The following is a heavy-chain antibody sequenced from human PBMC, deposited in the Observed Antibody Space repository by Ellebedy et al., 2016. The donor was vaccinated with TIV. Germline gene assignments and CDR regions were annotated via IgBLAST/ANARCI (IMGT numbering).Heavy chain of an antibody. CDR2: IYPGDSDT. J-gene: IGHJ3*02. Sequence: GESLKISCKGSGYSFTSYWIGWVRQMPGKGLEWMGIIYPGDSDTRYSPSFQGQVTISADKSISTAYLQWSSLKASDTAMYYCARRGGYSYGYRGAFDIWGQGTMVTVSS. D-gene: IGHD5-18*01. CDR3: ARRGGYSYGYRGAFDI. CDR1: GYSFTSYW. V-gene: IGHV5-51*01.